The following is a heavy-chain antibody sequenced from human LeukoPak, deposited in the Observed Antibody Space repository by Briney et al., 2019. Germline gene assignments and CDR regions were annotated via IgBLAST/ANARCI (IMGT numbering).Heavy chain of an antibody. CDR2: IYHSGST. D-gene: IGHD2-21*01. Sequence: KPSETLSLTCTVSGGSISSGGYYWRWIRQPPGKGLECIGYIYHSGSTYYNPSLKSRVTISVDRSKNQFSLKLSSVTAADTAVYYCARDNCGGDCYYRPVGRPSFDYWGQGTLVTVSS. V-gene: IGHV4-30-2*01. CDR3: ARDNCGGDCYYRPVGRPSFDY. CDR1: GGSISSGGYY. J-gene: IGHJ4*02.